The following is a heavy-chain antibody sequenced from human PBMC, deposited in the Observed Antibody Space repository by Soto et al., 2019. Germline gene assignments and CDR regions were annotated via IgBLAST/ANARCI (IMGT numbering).Heavy chain of an antibody. V-gene: IGHV3-66*01. J-gene: IGHJ6*03. CDR3: ARVKGGGRYYYYSYLDV. D-gene: IGHD3-16*01. CDR1: GFTVSSNY. CDR2: IYSGGST. Sequence: EVQLVESGGGLVQPGGSLRLSCAASGFTVSSNYMSWVRQAPGKGLEWVSVIYSGGSTYYADSVKGRFTISRDNSKNTLYLQMNSLRAEDTAVYYCARVKGGGRYYYYSYLDVWGKGTTVTVSS.